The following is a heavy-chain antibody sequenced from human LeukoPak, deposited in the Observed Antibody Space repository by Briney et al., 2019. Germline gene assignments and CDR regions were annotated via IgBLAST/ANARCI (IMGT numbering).Heavy chain of an antibody. CDR2: IIPIFGTA. V-gene: IGHV1-69*13. J-gene: IGHJ4*02. Sequence: GASVKVSCKASGGTFSSYAISWVRQAPGQGLEWMGGIIPIFGTANYAQKFQGRVTITADESTSTAYMELSSLRSEDTAVYYCASPLSGYSYGYISYWGQGTLVTVSS. CDR3: ASPLSGYSYGYISY. D-gene: IGHD5-18*01. CDR1: GGTFSSYA.